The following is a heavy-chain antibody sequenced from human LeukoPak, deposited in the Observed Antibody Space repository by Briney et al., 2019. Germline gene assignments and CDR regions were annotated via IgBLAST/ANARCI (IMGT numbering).Heavy chain of an antibody. Sequence: PGGSLRLSCAASGFTFSSYSMNWVRQAPGKGLEWVSSISSSSGYIYYADSVKGRFTISRDNAKNSLYLQMNSLRAEDTAVYYCAREGGGYNNRGFDYWGQGTLVTVSS. J-gene: IGHJ4*02. CDR2: ISSSSGYI. CDR1: GFTFSSYS. CDR3: AREGGGYNNRGFDY. D-gene: IGHD5-24*01. V-gene: IGHV3-21*04.